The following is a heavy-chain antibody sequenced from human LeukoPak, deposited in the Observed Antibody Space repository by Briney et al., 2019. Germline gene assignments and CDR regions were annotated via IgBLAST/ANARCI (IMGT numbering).Heavy chain of an antibody. J-gene: IGHJ2*01. CDR3: ARDGGSYRRYFDL. V-gene: IGHV4-30-2*01. CDR1: GGAISSGGYY. Sequence: SETLSLTCTVSGGAISSGGYYWSWIRQPPGKGLEWIGYIYHSGSTYYNPSLKGRVTISVDRSKNQFSLKLSSVTAADTAVYYCARDGGSYRRYFDLWGRGTLVTVSS. D-gene: IGHD1-26*01. CDR2: IYHSGST.